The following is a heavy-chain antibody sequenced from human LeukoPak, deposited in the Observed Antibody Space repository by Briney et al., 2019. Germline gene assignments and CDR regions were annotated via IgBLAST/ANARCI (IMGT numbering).Heavy chain of an antibody. V-gene: IGHV4-59*12. CDR3: ASDDINYDVLTGYSNHDTFDI. Sequence: SETLSLTCTVSGGSISSYYWSWIRQPPGRVREWIGYIYYRGSTNYNPSLNSRVTISVDKFRNQFSLRLSSVTAADTALYYCASDDINYDVLTGYSNHDTFDIWGPGKMVTVSS. CDR2: IYYRGST. D-gene: IGHD3-9*01. CDR1: GGSISSYY. J-gene: IGHJ3*02.